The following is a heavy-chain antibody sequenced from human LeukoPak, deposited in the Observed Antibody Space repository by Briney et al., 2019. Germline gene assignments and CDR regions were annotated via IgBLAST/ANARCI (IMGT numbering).Heavy chain of an antibody. CDR2: IGKSSSSI. Sequence: GGSLRLSCAVSGFTFSSYSMNWVRQAPGKGLEWISYIGKSSSSISYADSVKGRFTISTDNAKSSLYLQMNSLRAEDTAVYYCARDYGYGFDYWGQGTLATVSS. J-gene: IGHJ4*02. CDR3: ARDYGYGFDY. CDR1: GFTFSSYS. V-gene: IGHV3-48*01. D-gene: IGHD5-18*01.